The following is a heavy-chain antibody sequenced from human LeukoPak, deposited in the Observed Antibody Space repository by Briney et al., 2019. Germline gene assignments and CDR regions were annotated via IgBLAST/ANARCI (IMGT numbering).Heavy chain of an antibody. V-gene: IGHV3-73*01. CDR2: IRSKAQNYAT. J-gene: IGHJ4*02. Sequence: GGSLKLSCSASGFTFSDSAMHWVRQASGKGLEWVGHIRSKAQNYATAYVASVRGRFTISRDDSKNTAYLQMNSLKTEDTAVYYCSGWKGGDDCWGQGALVTVSS. D-gene: IGHD1-1*01. CDR1: GFTFSDSA. CDR3: SGWKGGDDC.